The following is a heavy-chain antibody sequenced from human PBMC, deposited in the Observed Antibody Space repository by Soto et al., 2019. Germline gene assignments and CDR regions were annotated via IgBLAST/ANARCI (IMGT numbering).Heavy chain of an antibody. V-gene: IGHV1-2*04. Sequence: ASVKVSCKASGYTFTGYYMHWVRQAPGQGLEWMGWINPNSGGTNYAQKFQGWVTMTRDTSTSTAYMELSRLRSDDTAVYYCARGYCSSTSCSYFDYWGQGTLVTVSS. CDR2: INPNSGGT. J-gene: IGHJ4*02. D-gene: IGHD2-2*01. CDR1: GYTFTGYY. CDR3: ARGYCSSTSCSYFDY.